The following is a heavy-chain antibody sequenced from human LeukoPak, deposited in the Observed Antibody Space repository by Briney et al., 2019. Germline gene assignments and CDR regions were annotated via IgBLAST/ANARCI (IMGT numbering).Heavy chain of an antibody. D-gene: IGHD6-19*01. Sequence: ASVKVSCKASGYTFTSYGISLVRQAPGQGLEWMGWISAYNGNANYAQKLQGRVTMTTDTSTSTAYMELRSLRSDDTAVYYCARDTQGGPSFGSSGWYIGRYFDYWGQGTLVTVSS. J-gene: IGHJ4*02. V-gene: IGHV1-18*01. CDR1: GYTFTSYG. CDR3: ARDTQGGPSFGSSGWYIGRYFDY. CDR2: ISAYNGNA.